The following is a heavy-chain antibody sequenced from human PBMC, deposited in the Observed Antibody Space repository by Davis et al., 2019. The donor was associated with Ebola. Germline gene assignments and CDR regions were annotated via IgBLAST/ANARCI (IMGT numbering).Heavy chain of an antibody. D-gene: IGHD3-16*01. CDR1: GFIVSQHY. CDR3: ARDHMGLSI. CDR2: IYIDEST. Sequence: GESLKISCAASGFIVSQHYMTWVRQAPGKGLEWVSIIYIDESTYYADSVKGRFTIARDTSKNTLYLQLNSLRADDTAVYYCARDHMGLSIWGQGTMVTVSS. J-gene: IGHJ3*02. V-gene: IGHV3-53*01.